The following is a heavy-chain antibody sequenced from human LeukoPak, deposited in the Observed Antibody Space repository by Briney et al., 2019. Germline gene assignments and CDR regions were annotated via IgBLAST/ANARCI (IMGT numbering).Heavy chain of an antibody. CDR3: ARCSKHYYGSGIPAPAFDY. CDR1: GYTFNSYY. Sequence: ASVKVSCKASGYTFNSYYMHWVRQAPGQGLEWMGRINPNSGGTNYAQKFQGRVTMTRDTSISTAYMELSRLRSDDTAVYYCARCSKHYYGSGIPAPAFDYWGQGTLVTVSS. J-gene: IGHJ4*02. CDR2: INPNSGGT. D-gene: IGHD3-10*01. V-gene: IGHV1-2*06.